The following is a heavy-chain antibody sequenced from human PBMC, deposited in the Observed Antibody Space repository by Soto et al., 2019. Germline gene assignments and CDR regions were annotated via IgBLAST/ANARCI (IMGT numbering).Heavy chain of an antibody. V-gene: IGHV1-46*01. CDR2: INPSGGST. J-gene: IGHJ6*03. CDR3: AREKVVVVAATHDYYYYYMDV. Sequence: ASVKVSCKASGYTFTSYYMHWVRQAPGQGLEWMGIINPSGGSTSYAQKFQGRVTMTRDTSTSTVYMELSSLRSEDTAVYYCAREKVVVVAATHDYYYYYMDVWGKGTTVTVSS. D-gene: IGHD2-15*01. CDR1: GYTFTSYY.